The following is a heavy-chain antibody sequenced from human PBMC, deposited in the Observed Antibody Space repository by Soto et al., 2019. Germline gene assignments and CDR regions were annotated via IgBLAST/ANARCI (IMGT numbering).Heavy chain of an antibody. CDR3: ASGKSQMTQDRMGFYYYMDV. J-gene: IGHJ6*03. D-gene: IGHD2-15*01. CDR1: GATFNDYT. CDR2: VIPLLDAS. Sequence: QVQLVQTGAEVKKPGSSVRISCAASGATFNDYTFTWVRRAPGQGLEWMGRVIPLLDASNYAEKFQDRVTITADRSTSKVYMEVSVLKSEDSAIYYCASGKSQMTQDRMGFYYYMDVWGKGTTVTVSS. V-gene: IGHV1-69*08.